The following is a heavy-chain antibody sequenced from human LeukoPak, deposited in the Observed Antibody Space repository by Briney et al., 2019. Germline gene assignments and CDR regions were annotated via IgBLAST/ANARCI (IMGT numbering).Heavy chain of an antibody. Sequence: GGSLRLSCAASGFTFSSYSMNWVRQAPGKGLEWVSSISSSSSYIYYADSVKGRFTISRDNAKNSLYLQMNSLRAEDTAAYYCARDHLTYYYDSSGLYWCQRTLVTVSS. CDR2: ISSSSSYI. J-gene: IGHJ4*02. CDR1: GFTFSSYS. D-gene: IGHD3-22*01. V-gene: IGHV3-21*01. CDR3: ARDHLTYYYDSSGLY.